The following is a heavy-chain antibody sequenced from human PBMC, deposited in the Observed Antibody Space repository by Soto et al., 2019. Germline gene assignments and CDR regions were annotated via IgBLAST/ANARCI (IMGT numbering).Heavy chain of an antibody. CDR1: GGTFSSYA. V-gene: IGHV1-69*06. CDR3: ARLHYYYDSIVYYYGMDV. J-gene: IGHJ6*02. D-gene: IGHD3-22*01. Sequence: ASVKVSCKASGGTFSSYAISWVRQAPGQGLEWMGGIIPIFGTANYAQNFQGRVTITADKSKSTAYMELSSLRAEDTAVYYCARLHYYYDSIVYYYGMDVWGQGTTVTVSS. CDR2: IIPIFGTA.